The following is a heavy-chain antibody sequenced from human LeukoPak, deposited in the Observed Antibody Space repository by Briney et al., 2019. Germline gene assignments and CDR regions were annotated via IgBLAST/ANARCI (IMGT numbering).Heavy chain of an antibody. CDR1: GSMYNYY. D-gene: IGHD3-10*01. J-gene: IGHJ4*02. Sequence: PSETLSLTCTVSGSMYNYYWSWIRQPPGKGLEWIGLIYHSGTTHYNPSLKSRLTFSLDKSKNQFSLKLTSVTAADTALYYCARNYYGSGSFYVHNWGQGTLVTVSS. V-gene: IGHV4-59*01. CDR3: ARNYYGSGSFYVHN. CDR2: IYHSGTT.